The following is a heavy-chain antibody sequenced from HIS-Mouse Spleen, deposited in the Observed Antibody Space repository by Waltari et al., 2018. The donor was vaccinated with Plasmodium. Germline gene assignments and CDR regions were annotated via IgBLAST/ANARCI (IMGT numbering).Heavy chain of an antibody. Sequence: QVQLQQWGAGLLKPSETLSLTCAVYGGSFSGYYWSWIRQPPGKGLEWIGEINHRGSTNSNPSLKRRVTISVDTSKNQFSLKLSSVTAADTAVYYCARVTSSGVYWYFDLWGRGTLVTVSS. CDR3: ARVTSSGVYWYFDL. J-gene: IGHJ2*01. CDR1: GGSFSGYY. D-gene: IGHD3-3*01. CDR2: INHRGST. V-gene: IGHV4-34*01.